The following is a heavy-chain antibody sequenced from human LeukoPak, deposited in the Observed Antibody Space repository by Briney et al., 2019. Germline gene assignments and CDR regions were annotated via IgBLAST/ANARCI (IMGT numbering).Heavy chain of an antibody. CDR2: ISYDGSNK. J-gene: IGHJ1*01. D-gene: IGHD3-9*01. CDR3: AKDPPLYFDWPEGYFQH. Sequence: PGRCLRLSCAASGFTFSSYGMHWDRQAPGKGLEWVAAISYDGSNKFYADSVKGRFSISRDNSKNTLYLQMNSLRAEDTAVYYCAKDPPLYFDWPEGYFQHWGEGTLATVSS. CDR1: GFTFSSYG. V-gene: IGHV3-30*18.